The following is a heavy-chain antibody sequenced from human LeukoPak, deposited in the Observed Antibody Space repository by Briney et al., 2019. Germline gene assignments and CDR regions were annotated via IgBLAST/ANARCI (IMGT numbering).Heavy chain of an antibody. Sequence: KVSCKASGGTFSSYAISWVRQMPGKGLEWMGIIYPGDSDTRYSPSFQGQVTISADKPISTAYLQWSSLKASDTAMYYCARLMVVDSPFDYWGQGTLVTVSS. CDR3: ARLMVVDSPFDY. V-gene: IGHV5-51*04. D-gene: IGHD2-8*01. CDR2: IYPGDSDT. J-gene: IGHJ4*02. CDR1: GGTFSSYA.